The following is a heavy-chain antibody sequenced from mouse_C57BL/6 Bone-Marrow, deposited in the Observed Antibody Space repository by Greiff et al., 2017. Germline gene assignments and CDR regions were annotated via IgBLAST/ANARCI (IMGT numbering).Heavy chain of an antibody. V-gene: IGHV1-55*01. CDR1: GYTFTSYW. D-gene: IGHD3-1*01. Sequence: QVQLQQPGAELVKPGASVKMSCKASGYTFTSYWITWVKQRPGQGLEWIGDIYPGSGSTNYNEKFKSKATLTVDTSSSTAYMQLSSLASEVSAVYNCARGGYGGYAMDYWGQGTSVTVSS. J-gene: IGHJ4*01. CDR2: IYPGSGST. CDR3: ARGGYGGYAMDY.